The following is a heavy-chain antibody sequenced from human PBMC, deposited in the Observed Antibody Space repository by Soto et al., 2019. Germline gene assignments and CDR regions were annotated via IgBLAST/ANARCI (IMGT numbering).Heavy chain of an antibody. Sequence: QVQLQESGPGLVKPSETLSLTCSVSGGSISGSYWSWIRQYPGKGLEWLGYVYYTGSTNYSPSLRSRVSISVDTSKNEFSLRLSSVTAADTAGYFCARSVAVPGAHIDYWGQGTQVTVSS. CDR2: VYYTGST. CDR1: GGSISGSY. J-gene: IGHJ4*02. V-gene: IGHV4-59*01. CDR3: ARSVAVPGAHIDY. D-gene: IGHD6-19*01.